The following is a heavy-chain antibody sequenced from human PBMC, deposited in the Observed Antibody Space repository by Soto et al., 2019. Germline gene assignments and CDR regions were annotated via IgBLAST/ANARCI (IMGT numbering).Heavy chain of an antibody. CDR1: GGTFSSYT. Sequence: QVQLVQSGAAVKKPGSSVKVSCKASGGTFSSYTISWVRQAPGQGLEWMGRIIPILGIANYAQKFQGRVTITADKSTSTAYMELSSLRSEDTAVYYCAREGDSSGYPKYFQHWGQGTLVTVSS. D-gene: IGHD3-22*01. V-gene: IGHV1-69*08. CDR2: IIPILGIA. J-gene: IGHJ1*01. CDR3: AREGDSSGYPKYFQH.